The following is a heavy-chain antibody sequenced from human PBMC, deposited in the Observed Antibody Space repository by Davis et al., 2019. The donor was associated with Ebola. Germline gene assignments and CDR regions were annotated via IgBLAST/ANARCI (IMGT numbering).Heavy chain of an antibody. CDR2: LNHSGST. J-gene: IGHJ6*02. CDR3: ASWGVHAWGGGMDV. V-gene: IGHV4-34*01. Sequence: MPSETLTLTCAVYGASLSGYYWSWIRQPPGKGLDWIGELNHSGSTNYTPSLKSPVTKSVDTSKTQFSLKLCSVTAADTAVYYCASWGVHAWGGGMDVWGQGTTVTVSS. CDR1: GASLSGYY. D-gene: IGHD3-16*01.